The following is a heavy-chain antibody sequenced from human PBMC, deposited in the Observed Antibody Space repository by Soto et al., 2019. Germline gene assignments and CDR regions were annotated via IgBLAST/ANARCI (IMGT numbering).Heavy chain of an antibody. Sequence: PGGSLRLSCAASGFTFNIYAMTWVRQAPGKGLEWVSTTGAIGRTTYYSDSVKGRFTVSRDNSKNTLDLQMSNLRAEDTAVYYCATVHNTSRSFDYWGQGTLVTVSS. D-gene: IGHD1-20*01. J-gene: IGHJ4*02. CDR3: ATVHNTSRSFDY. V-gene: IGHV3-23*01. CDR1: GFTFNIYA. CDR2: TGAIGRTT.